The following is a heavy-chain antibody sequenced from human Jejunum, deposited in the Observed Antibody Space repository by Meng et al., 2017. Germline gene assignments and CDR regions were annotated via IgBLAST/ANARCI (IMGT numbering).Heavy chain of an antibody. D-gene: IGHD1-26*01. CDR3: ARSPYSGSALPFFDY. V-gene: IGHV4-30-4*01. Sequence: QVQRHEPGPGLVKPSQTPLLTCTVSGDSFNSPDYYWSWIRQPPEKGLEWIGYIYYSGSTYYNPSLKSRVSISGDTSNKQFSLKLTSVTAADTAVYYCARSPYSGSALPFFDYWGQGSLVTVSS. J-gene: IGHJ4*02. CDR2: IYYSGST. CDR1: GDSFNSPDYY.